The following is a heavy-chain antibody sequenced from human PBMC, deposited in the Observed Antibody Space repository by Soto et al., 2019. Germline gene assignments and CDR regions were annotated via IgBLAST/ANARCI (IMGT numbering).Heavy chain of an antibody. V-gene: IGHV1-2*04. J-gene: IGHJ6*02. D-gene: IGHD2-8*01. CDR1: RYTFTDYH. CDR2: INPKSGGT. Sequence: ASVKVSCNASRYTFTDYHIHWVRQAPGQGLEWLGRINPKSGGTSTAQKFQGWVTMTTDTSISTASMELTRLTSDDTAIYYCARGDSTDCSNGVCSFFYNHDMDVWGQGTTVTVSS. CDR3: ARGDSTDCSNGVCSFFYNHDMDV.